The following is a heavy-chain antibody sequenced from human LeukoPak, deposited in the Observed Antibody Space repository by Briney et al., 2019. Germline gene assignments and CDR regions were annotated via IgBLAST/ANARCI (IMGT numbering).Heavy chain of an antibody. CDR3: ARHASVSGNWPRPLDY. CDR2: IYYSGST. V-gene: IGHV4-39*01. D-gene: IGHD3-3*01. Sequence: SETLSLTCTVSGGSISSSSYCWGWVRRPPGKGLEWIANIYYSGSTYYSPSLRSRVTISVDTSKNQFSLKLTSATAADTAVYYCARHASVSGNWPRPLDYWGQGSLVTVSS. J-gene: IGHJ4*02. CDR1: GGSISSSSYC.